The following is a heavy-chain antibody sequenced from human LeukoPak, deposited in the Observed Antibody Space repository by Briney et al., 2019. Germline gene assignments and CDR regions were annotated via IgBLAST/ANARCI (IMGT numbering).Heavy chain of an antibody. CDR3: ARGGTSGYSYGLDY. J-gene: IGHJ4*02. CDR2: IYYSGST. Sequence: IYYSGSTNYNPSLKSRVTISADTSKNQFSLKLSSVTAADTAVYYCARGGTSGYSYGLDYWGQGTLVTVSS. D-gene: IGHD5-18*01. V-gene: IGHV4-59*09.